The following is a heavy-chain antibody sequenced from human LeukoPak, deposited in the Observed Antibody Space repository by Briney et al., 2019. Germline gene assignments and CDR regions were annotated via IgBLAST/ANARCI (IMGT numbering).Heavy chain of an antibody. J-gene: IGHJ4*02. CDR2: VYYSGTT. Sequence: SETLSLTCTVSGGSITSHHWSWIRQPPGKGLEWIGNVYYSGTTIYNPSLKSRVTISVDTAKNQFSLRLSSVTVADAAVYYCASDSSGYHWFDYWGQGTLVTVSS. CDR1: GGSITSHH. D-gene: IGHD3-22*01. CDR3: ASDSSGYHWFDY. V-gene: IGHV4-59*11.